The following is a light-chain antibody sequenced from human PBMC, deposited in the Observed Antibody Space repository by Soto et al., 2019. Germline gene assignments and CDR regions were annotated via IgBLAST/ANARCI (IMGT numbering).Light chain of an antibody. CDR2: DVS. Sequence: QSALTQPASVSGSPGQSITISCTVTSSDVGGYNYVSWYQQHPGKAPKLMIYDVSNRPSGVSNRFSGSKSGNTASLTISGLQSEDEADNYCSSYTISTLVVFGGGTKLTVL. CDR3: SSYTISTLVV. J-gene: IGLJ2*01. CDR1: SSDVGGYNY. V-gene: IGLV2-14*01.